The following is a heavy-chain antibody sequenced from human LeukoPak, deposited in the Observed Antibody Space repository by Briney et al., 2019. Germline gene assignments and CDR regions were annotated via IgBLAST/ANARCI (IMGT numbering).Heavy chain of an antibody. CDR2: ISSSSSYI. V-gene: IGHV3-21*04. CDR3: AKADIVVVVAATGIDY. CDR1: GFTFSSYS. J-gene: IGHJ4*02. Sequence: PGGSLRLSCAASGFTFSSYSMNWVRQAPGKGLEWVSSISSSSSYIYSADSVKGRFTISRDNAKNSLYLQMNSLRAEDTAVYYCAKADIVVVVAATGIDYWGQGTLVTVSS. D-gene: IGHD2-15*01.